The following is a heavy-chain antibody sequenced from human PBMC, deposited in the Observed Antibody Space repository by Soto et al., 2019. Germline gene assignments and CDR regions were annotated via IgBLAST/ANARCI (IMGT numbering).Heavy chain of an antibody. CDR2: IIPVVGTT. Sequence: QVQLVQSGAEVKKPGSSVKVSCKASGDTFTTNSLNWVRQAPGQGLEWMGGIIPVVGTTKYAQKYQDRVTITGDKSTNTAYMELSSLRSDDTGVYYCARGLLYATTYFDYWGQGTPVTVSS. CDR3: ARGLLYATTYFDY. CDR1: GDTFTTNS. V-gene: IGHV1-69*06. J-gene: IGHJ4*02. D-gene: IGHD2-8*01.